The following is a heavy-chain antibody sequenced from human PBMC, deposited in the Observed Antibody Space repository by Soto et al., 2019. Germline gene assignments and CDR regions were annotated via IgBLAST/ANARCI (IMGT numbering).Heavy chain of an antibody. V-gene: IGHV1-2*04. D-gene: IGHD6-19*01. CDR3: ATGGGGYTSGWYVPYYYHYGMDV. CDR2: INPNSGGT. J-gene: IGHJ6*02. Sequence: ASVKVSCKASGYTFTGYYMHWVRQAPGQGLEWMGWINPNSGGTNYAQKFQGWVTMTRDTSISTAYMELSRLRSDDTAVYYCATGGGGYTSGWYVPYYYHYGMDVWGQGTTVTVCS. CDR1: GYTFTGYY.